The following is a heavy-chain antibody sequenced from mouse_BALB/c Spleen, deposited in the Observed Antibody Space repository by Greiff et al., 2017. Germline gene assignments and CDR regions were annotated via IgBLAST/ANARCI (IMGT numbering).Heavy chain of an antibody. CDR1: GYTFTSYV. V-gene: IGHV1-14*01. Sequence: VQLQQSGPELVKPGASVKMSCKASGYTFTSYVMHWVKQKPGQGLEWIGYINPYNDGTKYNEKFKGKATLTSDKSSSTAYMELSSLTSEDSAVYYCARRPITTVVAEAMDYWGQGTSVTVSS. CDR2: INPYNDGT. J-gene: IGHJ4*01. D-gene: IGHD1-1*01. CDR3: ARRPITTVVAEAMDY.